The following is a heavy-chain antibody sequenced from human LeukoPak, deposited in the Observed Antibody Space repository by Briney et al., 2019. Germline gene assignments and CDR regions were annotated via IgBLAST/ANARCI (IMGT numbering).Heavy chain of an antibody. Sequence: GGSLRLSCAASGLTFSRYGMHWVRQAPGKGLEWVAVISYDGSNKYYADSVKGRFTISRDNSKNTLYLQMNSLRTEDTAVYYCANPNYYDSSGYYSDDYWGQGTLVTVSS. CDR1: GLTFSRYG. J-gene: IGHJ4*02. V-gene: IGHV3-30*18. CDR2: ISYDGSNK. D-gene: IGHD3-22*01. CDR3: ANPNYYDSSGYYSDDY.